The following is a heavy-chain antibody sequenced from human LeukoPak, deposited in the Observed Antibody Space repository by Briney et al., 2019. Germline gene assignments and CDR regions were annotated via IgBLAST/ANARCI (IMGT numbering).Heavy chain of an antibody. Sequence: SETLSLTCTVSGGSINSSSYYWGWIRQPPGKGLEWIGSIYYTGNTYYNPSLKSRVTISVDTSKNQFSLKLSSVTAADTAVYYCARREQWLALFRDYWGQGTLVTVSS. CDR1: GGSINSSSYY. CDR3: ARREQWLALFRDY. J-gene: IGHJ4*02. CDR2: IYYTGNT. V-gene: IGHV4-39*07. D-gene: IGHD6-19*01.